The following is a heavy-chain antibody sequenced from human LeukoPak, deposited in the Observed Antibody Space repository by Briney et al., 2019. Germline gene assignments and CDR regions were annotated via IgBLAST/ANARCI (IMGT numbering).Heavy chain of an antibody. Sequence: GGSLRLSCAASGFTLICCGMHWVRQAPGKGLEWVAFIRYDGSTKYYTDSVKGRFTISRDNSRDTLYLQMNSLRAEDTAVYYCARVESTLYYFDYWGQGTLVTVSS. J-gene: IGHJ4*02. D-gene: IGHD3-3*01. CDR1: GFTLICCG. V-gene: IGHV3-30*02. CDR3: ARVESTLYYFDY. CDR2: IRYDGSTK.